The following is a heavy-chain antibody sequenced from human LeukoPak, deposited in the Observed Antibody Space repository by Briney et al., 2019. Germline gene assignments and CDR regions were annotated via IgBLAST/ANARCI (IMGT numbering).Heavy chain of an antibody. J-gene: IGHJ4*02. Sequence: GGSLRLSCAASGFTFSRSWMSWVRQAPGKGLEWVANINHDAVQKYYVDSVKGRFTISRDNAENSVYLQMDSLRVEDTAIYFCARDSPFDFWGQGSLVIVSS. V-gene: IGHV3-7*01. CDR3: ARDSPFDF. CDR1: GFTFSRSW. CDR2: INHDAVQK.